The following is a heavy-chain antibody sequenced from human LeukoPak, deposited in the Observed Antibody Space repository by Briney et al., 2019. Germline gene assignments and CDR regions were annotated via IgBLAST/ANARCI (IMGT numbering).Heavy chain of an antibody. D-gene: IGHD6-19*01. CDR1: GYTFTSYD. Sequence: GASVKVSCKASGYTFTSYDINWVRQATGQGLEWMGWMNPNSGNTGYAQKFQGRVTITRNTSISTAYMELSSLRSEDTAVYYCARGRQWLGSDTYYYYYMDVWGKGTTVTVSS. CDR2: MNPNSGNT. V-gene: IGHV1-8*03. J-gene: IGHJ6*03. CDR3: ARGRQWLGSDTYYYYYMDV.